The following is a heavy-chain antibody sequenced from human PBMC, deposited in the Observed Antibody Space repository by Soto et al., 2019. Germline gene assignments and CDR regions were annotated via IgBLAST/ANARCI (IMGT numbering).Heavy chain of an antibody. V-gene: IGHV5-51*01. CDR3: ARQATVTDGAVRRTGMLDY. J-gene: IGHJ4*02. Sequence: EVQLVQSGAEVKKPGESLKISCKGSGYSFTSYWIGWVRQMPGKGLEWMGIIYPGDSDTRYSPSFQGQVTISADKSISTAYLQWSSLKASDTAMYYCARQATVTDGAVRRTGMLDYWGQGTLVTVSS. CDR1: GYSFTSYW. CDR2: IYPGDSDT. D-gene: IGHD4-17*01.